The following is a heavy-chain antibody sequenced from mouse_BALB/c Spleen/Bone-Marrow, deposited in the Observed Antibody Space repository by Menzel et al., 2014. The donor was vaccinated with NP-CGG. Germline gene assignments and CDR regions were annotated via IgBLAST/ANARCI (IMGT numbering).Heavy chain of an antibody. CDR1: GFTFSGFG. V-gene: IGHV5-17*02. D-gene: IGHD4-1*01. Sequence: EVQGVESGGGLVQPGGSRKLSCAASGFTFSGFGMHWVRQAPEKGLEWVAYISSGSSTIFYADTVKDRFTISRDNPKNTLFLQMTSLRSEDTAMYYCTRGGNWEDFDYWGQGTTLTVSS. CDR3: TRGGNWEDFDY. J-gene: IGHJ2*01. CDR2: ISSGSSTI.